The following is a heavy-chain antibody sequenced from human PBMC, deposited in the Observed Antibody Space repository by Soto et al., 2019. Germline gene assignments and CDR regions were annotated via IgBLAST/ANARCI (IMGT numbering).Heavy chain of an antibody. Sequence: PGGSLRLSCAASGFTFSSYCMTWVRQAPGKGLEFLATIKPDGSDTYYVDSVKGRFTISRDNAKNSLSLQMNSLRAEDTALYYCATDLNWSGTWGQGTMVTVSS. CDR3: ATDLNWSGT. V-gene: IGHV3-7*01. CDR2: IKPDGSDT. J-gene: IGHJ3*01. CDR1: GFTFSSYC. D-gene: IGHD3-3*01.